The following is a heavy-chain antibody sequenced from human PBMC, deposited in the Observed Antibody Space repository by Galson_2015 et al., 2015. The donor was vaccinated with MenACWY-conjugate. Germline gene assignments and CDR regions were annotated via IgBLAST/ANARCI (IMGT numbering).Heavy chain of an antibody. CDR2: ISSTSSSI. J-gene: IGHJ2*01. Sequence: SLRLSCAASGFTFRTYTMNWVRQAPGKGLEWVSSISSTSSSIYYADSVKGRFTISRDNTKNSLNLQMNSLRVEDTAVYYCVRETVTAIYSLLAPNFDLWGRGTLVTVSS. V-gene: IGHV3-21*01. CDR1: GFTFRTYT. CDR3: VRETVTAIYSLLAPNFDL. D-gene: IGHD2-21*02.